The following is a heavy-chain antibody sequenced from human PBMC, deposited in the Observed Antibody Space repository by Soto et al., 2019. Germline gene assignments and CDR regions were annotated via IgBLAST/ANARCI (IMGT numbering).Heavy chain of an antibody. CDR3: ARLVIAAAGTGAGSYYYYYGMDV. CDR2: IYYSGST. Sequence: SETLSLTCTVSGGSISSYYWSWIRQPPGKGLEWIGYIYYSGSTNYNPSLKSRVTISVDTSKNQFSLKLSSVTAADTAVYYCARLVIAAAGTGAGSYYYYYGMDVWGQGTTVTVSS. D-gene: IGHD6-13*01. V-gene: IGHV4-59*08. CDR1: GGSISSYY. J-gene: IGHJ6*02.